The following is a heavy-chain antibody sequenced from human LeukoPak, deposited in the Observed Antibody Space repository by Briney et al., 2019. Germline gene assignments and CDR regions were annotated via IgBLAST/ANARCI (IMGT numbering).Heavy chain of an antibody. CDR3: ARGSSELLLWLGESPN. D-gene: IGHD3-10*01. J-gene: IGHJ3*01. Sequence: PGGSLRLSCAASGFAFSTYSMSWVRQAPGKGLEWVSHISSGSDTIYYADSVKGRFTISRDNAKNSLYPQMNRLRADDTAVYYCARGSSELLLWLGESPNWGQGTMVTVCS. CDR1: GFAFSTYS. V-gene: IGHV3-48*01. CDR2: ISSGSDTI.